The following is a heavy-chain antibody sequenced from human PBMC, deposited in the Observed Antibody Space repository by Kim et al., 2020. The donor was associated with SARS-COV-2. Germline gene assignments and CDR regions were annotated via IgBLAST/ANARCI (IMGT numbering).Heavy chain of an antibody. D-gene: IGHD3-22*01. V-gene: IGHV4-4*06. J-gene: IGHJ4*02. Sequence: SLKRRVTMSVDTSKNQFSLKVSSVTAADTAVYYCARDYYYDSSGQYHFDYWGQGTLVTVSS. CDR3: ARDYYYDSSGQYHFDY.